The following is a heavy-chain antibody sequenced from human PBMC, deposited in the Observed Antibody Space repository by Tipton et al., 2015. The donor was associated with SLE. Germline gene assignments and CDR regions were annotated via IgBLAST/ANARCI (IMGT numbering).Heavy chain of an antibody. CDR3: ARQADSSSEFDY. CDR2: IYYSGIT. D-gene: IGHD6-6*01. V-gene: IGHV4-38-2*01. Sequence: TLSLTCAVSGYSISSGYYWGWIRQPPGKGLEWIGSIYYSGITYYNPSLKSRVTISGDTSKNQFSLKLTSVTAADTAVYYCARQADSSSEFDYWGQGTLVTVSS. J-gene: IGHJ4*02. CDR1: GYSISSGYY.